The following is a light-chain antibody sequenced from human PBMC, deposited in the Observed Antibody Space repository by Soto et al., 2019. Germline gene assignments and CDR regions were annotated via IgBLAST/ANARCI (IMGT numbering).Light chain of an antibody. Sequence: QSALTQPASVSGSPGQSSTISCTGTSSDVGGYNYVSWYQRHPGKAPKLMIYEVSNRPSGVSNRFSGSKSGNTASLTISGLQAEDEADYYCSSYTSSSTLFVFGGGTKLTVL. CDR1: SSDVGGYNY. CDR3: SSYTSSSTLFV. V-gene: IGLV2-14*01. J-gene: IGLJ2*01. CDR2: EVS.